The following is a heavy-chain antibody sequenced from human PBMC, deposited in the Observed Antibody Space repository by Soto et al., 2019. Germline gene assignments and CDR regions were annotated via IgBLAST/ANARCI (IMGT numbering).Heavy chain of an antibody. CDR2: VNPEATIT. CDR3: ARPKGAAYSAFDI. CDR1: GFTFGRHW. Sequence: EVQLVESGGGLVQPGGSLRLSCAASGFTFGRHWMHWIRQTPGEGLVSISRVNPEATITDYADSVRGRFTISRDNAKSTLYLEMHSLTGEDTGVYYCARPKGAAYSAFDIWGQGTKVTVSS. V-gene: IGHV3-74*01. D-gene: IGHD2-21*01. J-gene: IGHJ3*02.